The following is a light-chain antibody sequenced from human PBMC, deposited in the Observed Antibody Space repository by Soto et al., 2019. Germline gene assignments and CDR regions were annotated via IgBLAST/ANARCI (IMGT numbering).Light chain of an antibody. Sequence: QSVLTQPRSVSGSPGQSASISCTGTSSDFGGFNYVSWYQQHPGTAPKLIIYDVNKRPSGVPDRFSGSKSGNTASLTISGLRAEDEADYYCCSYAGSMLYVFGSGTKLTVL. CDR2: DVN. J-gene: IGLJ1*01. CDR1: SSDFGGFNY. CDR3: CSYAGSMLYV. V-gene: IGLV2-11*01.